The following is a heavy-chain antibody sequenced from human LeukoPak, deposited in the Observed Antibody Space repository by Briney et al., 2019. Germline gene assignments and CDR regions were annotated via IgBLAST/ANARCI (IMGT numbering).Heavy chain of an antibody. CDR3: ARFGSRIGTGASFGFES. Sequence: SETLSLTCTVSGDSMYNSDYYWGWIRRPPGKGLEWIGSIFYGGSSYYNPSLESRVTISIVPSKSQFSLNLRFVTAADTAVYYCARFGSRIGTGASFGFESWGQGTLVLVSS. CDR2: IFYGGSS. J-gene: IGHJ4*02. D-gene: IGHD3-10*01. V-gene: IGHV4-39*07. CDR1: GDSMYNSDYY.